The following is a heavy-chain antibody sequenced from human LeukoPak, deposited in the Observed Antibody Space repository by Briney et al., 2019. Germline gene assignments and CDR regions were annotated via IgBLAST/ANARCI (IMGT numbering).Heavy chain of an antibody. V-gene: IGHV3-48*03. D-gene: IGHD1/OR15-1a*01. CDR3: AKDRVAGTTTLFDY. CDR1: GFTFSSYE. CDR2: IDFSGSTI. J-gene: IGHJ4*02. Sequence: PGGSLRLSCAASGFTFSSYEMNWVRQAPGKGLEWVSYIDFSGSTITYADSVKGRFTISRDNAKNSLYLQMNSLRAEDTAVYYCAKDRVAGTTTLFDYWGQGTLVTVSS.